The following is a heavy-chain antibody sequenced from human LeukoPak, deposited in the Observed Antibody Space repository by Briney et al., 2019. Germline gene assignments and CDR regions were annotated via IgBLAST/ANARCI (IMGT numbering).Heavy chain of an antibody. V-gene: IGHV4-39*07. CDR3: AGGSNYYDSSGYYFDY. CDR2: INHSGST. Sequence: SETLSLTCTVSGGSISSGDYYWSWIRQPPGKGLEWIGEINHSGSTNYNPSLKSRVTISVDTSKNQFSLKLSSVTAADTAVYYCAGGSNYYDSSGYYFDYWGQGTLVTVSS. CDR1: GGSISSGDYY. D-gene: IGHD3-22*01. J-gene: IGHJ4*02.